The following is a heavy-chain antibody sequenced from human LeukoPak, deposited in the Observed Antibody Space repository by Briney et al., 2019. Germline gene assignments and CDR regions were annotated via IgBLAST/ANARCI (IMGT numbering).Heavy chain of an antibody. CDR2: ISGSGGST. Sequence: GGSLRHSCAASGFTFSSYAMSWVRQAPGKGLEWVSAISGSGGSTYYADSVKGRFTISRDNSKNTLYLQMNSLRAEDTAVYYCAKVYLRYYYDSSGYSYFDYWGQGTLVTVSS. D-gene: IGHD3-22*01. CDR3: AKVYLRYYYDSSGYSYFDY. CDR1: GFTFSSYA. V-gene: IGHV3-23*01. J-gene: IGHJ4*02.